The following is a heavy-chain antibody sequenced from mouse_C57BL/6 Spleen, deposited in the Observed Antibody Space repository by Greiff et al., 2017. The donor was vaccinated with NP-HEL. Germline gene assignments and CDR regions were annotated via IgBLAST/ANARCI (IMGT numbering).Heavy chain of an antibody. CDR1: GYTFTSYW. D-gene: IGHD1-1*01. CDR3: ARSFRGGDYYGSSYWYFDV. CDR2: IDPSDSYT. Sequence: QVQLQQPGAELVMPGASVKLSCKASGYTFTSYWMHWVKQRPGQGLEWIGEIDPSDSYTNYNQKFKGKSTLTVDKSSSTAYMQLSSLTSEDSAVYYCARSFRGGDYYGSSYWYFDVWGTGTTVTVSS. V-gene: IGHV1-69*01. J-gene: IGHJ1*03.